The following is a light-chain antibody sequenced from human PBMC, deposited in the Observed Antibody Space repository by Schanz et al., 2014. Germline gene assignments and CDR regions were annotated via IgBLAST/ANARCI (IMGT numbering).Light chain of an antibody. CDR1: QSISSS. CDR3: QQYTGYSWT. V-gene: IGKV1-5*01. Sequence: DTQMTQSPSTLSASVGDRVTITCRASQSISSSLAWYQQKPGRAPKLLIYDASSLQSGVPSSFSGTGSGTEFTLTISSLQPDDFATYYCQQYTGYSWTFGQGTKVEIK. CDR2: DAS. J-gene: IGKJ1*01.